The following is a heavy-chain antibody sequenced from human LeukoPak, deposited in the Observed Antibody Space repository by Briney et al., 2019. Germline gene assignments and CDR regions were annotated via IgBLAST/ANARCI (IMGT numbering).Heavy chain of an antibody. D-gene: IGHD3-16*02. V-gene: IGHV1-2*02. CDR2: INPNSGGT. Sequence: ASVKVSCKASGYTFTGYYMHWVRQAPGQGLEWMGWINPNSGGTNYAQKFQGRVTMTRDTSISTAYMELSRLRSGDTAVYYCARVQGYVWGSYRYTLDYWGQGTLVTVSS. CDR3: ARVQGYVWGSYRYTLDY. J-gene: IGHJ4*02. CDR1: GYTFTGYY.